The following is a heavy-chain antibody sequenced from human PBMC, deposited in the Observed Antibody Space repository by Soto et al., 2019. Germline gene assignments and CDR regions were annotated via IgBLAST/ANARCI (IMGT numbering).Heavy chain of an antibody. CDR3: AKLPLVLALGLDY. J-gene: IGHJ4*02. V-gene: IGHV3-7*03. CDR2: IKQDGSEK. Sequence: GGSLRLSCAASGFTFSSYWMSWVRQAPGKGLEWVANIKQDGSEKYYVDSVKGRFTISRDNSKNSLYLQMNSLRAEDTAVYYCAKLPLVLALGLDYWGQGTLVTVSS. CDR1: GFTFSSYW.